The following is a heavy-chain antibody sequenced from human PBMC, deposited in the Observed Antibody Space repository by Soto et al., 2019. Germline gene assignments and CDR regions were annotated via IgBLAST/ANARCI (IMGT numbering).Heavy chain of an antibody. J-gene: IGHJ4*02. CDR2: ISGSGGST. D-gene: IGHD1-7*01. V-gene: IGHV3-23*01. Sequence: GSLILSCAASGFTFSSYAMSWVRQAPGKGLEWVSAISGSGGSTYYADSVKARFTISRDNSKNTLYLQMNSLRAEDTAVYYCARAGFELELQEDYGGQGTLVTVSS. CDR1: GFTFSSYA. CDR3: ARAGFELELQEDY.